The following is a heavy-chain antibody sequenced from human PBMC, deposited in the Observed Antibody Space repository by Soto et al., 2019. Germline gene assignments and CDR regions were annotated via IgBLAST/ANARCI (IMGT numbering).Heavy chain of an antibody. CDR2: IYPGDSDT. J-gene: IGHJ6*03. V-gene: IGHV5-51*01. Sequence: GESLKISCKGSGYSFTSYWIGWVRQMPGKGLEWMGIIYPGDSDTRYSPSFQGQVTISADKSISTAYLQWSSLKASDTAMYYCARGSSSSEVYYYYYMDVWGKGTTVTVSS. D-gene: IGHD6-6*01. CDR1: GYSFTSYW. CDR3: ARGSSSSEVYYYYYMDV.